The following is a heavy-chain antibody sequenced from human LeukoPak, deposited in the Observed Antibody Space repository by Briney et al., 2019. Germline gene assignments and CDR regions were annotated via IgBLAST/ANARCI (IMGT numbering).Heavy chain of an antibody. V-gene: IGHV3-66*02. CDR1: GFTVSSNY. J-gene: IGHJ3*02. CDR2: IYNGGST. Sequence: QSGGSLRLSCAASGFTVSSNYMSWVRQAPGKGLEWVSVIYNGGSTYYADSVKGRFTISRDNSKNTLYLQMNSLRAEDTAVYYCARDLGTPHDAFDIWGQGTMVTVSS. D-gene: IGHD1-14*01. CDR3: ARDLGTPHDAFDI.